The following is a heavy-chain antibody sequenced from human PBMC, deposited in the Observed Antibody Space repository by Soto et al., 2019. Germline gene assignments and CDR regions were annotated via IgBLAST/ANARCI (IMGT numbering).Heavy chain of an antibody. CDR3: AHRRAYCSGGSCYSGFDY. Sequence: QITLKESGPTLVKPTQTLTLTCTFSGFSLSTSGVGVGWIRQPPGKALEWLALIYWDDDKRYSPSLKSRLTITKDTSKNQVVLTMTNMVPVDTATYYCAHRRAYCSGGSCYSGFDYWGQGTLVTVSS. J-gene: IGHJ4*02. CDR2: IYWDDDK. V-gene: IGHV2-5*02. CDR1: GFSLSTSGVG. D-gene: IGHD2-15*01.